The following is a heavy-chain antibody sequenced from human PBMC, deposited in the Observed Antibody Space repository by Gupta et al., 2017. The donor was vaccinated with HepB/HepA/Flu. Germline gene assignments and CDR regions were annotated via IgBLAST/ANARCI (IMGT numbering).Heavy chain of an antibody. J-gene: IGHJ3*02. D-gene: IGHD2-2*01. CDR2: INHSGST. CDR3: ARGGEMVVVPAPRVLDALEI. Sequence: QVQLQQWGAGLLKPSETLSLTCAVYGGSFSGYYWSWIRQPPGKGLEWIGEINHSGSTNYNPSIKRRVTIAGDTAKNQFALKMSYVTAAEKAVYYCARGGEMVVVPAPRVLDALEIWGRVTRVTVSS. CDR1: GGSFSGYY. V-gene: IGHV4-34*01.